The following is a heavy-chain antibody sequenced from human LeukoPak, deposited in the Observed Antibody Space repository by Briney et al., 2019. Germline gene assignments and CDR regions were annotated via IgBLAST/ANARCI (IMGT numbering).Heavy chain of an antibody. Sequence: GGSLRLSCAASGFTFINAWMSWVRQAPGKGLEWVGRIKSKTDGGTTDYAAPVKGGFTISRDDSKNTLYLQMSSLKTDDTAVYYCATAGRYGSGWTWGQGTLVTVSS. J-gene: IGHJ5*02. CDR3: ATAGRYGSGWT. CDR1: GFTFINAW. D-gene: IGHD6-19*01. V-gene: IGHV3-15*01. CDR2: IKSKTDGGTT.